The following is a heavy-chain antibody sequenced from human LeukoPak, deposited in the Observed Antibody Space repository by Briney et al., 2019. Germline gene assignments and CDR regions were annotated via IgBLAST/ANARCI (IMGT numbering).Heavy chain of an antibody. V-gene: IGHV4-34*01. CDR3: ARGTYPIVVVPAARGNYFDY. CDR1: GGSFSGYY. J-gene: IGHJ4*02. Sequence: SETLSLTCAVYGGSFSGYYWSWIRQPPGKGLEWIGEINHSGSTNYNPSLKSRVTISVDTSKNQFSLKLSSVTAADTAAYYCARGTYPIVVVPAARGNYFDYWGQGTLVTVSS. D-gene: IGHD2-2*01. CDR2: INHSGST.